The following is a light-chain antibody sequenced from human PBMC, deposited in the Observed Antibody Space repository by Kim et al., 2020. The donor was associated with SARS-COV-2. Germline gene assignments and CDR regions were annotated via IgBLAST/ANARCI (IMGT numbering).Light chain of an antibody. CDR3: QQYSSTPWT. CDR1: QSVSSTY. J-gene: IGKJ1*01. CDR2: GAS. Sequence: EIVLTQSPGTLSLSPGERATLSCRASQSVSSTYLAWYQQKPGQAPRLLIYGASSRGTGIPDRFSGSGSGTDFTLTISRLEPEDSAVYYCQQYSSTPWTFGQGTKVDIK. V-gene: IGKV3-20*01.